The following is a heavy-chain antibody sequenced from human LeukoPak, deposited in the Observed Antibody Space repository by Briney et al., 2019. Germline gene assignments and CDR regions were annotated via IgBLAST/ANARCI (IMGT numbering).Heavy chain of an antibody. V-gene: IGHV1-18*01. D-gene: IGHD6-19*01. Sequence: GASAKVSCKASGYTFTSYGISWVRQAPGQGLEWMGWISAYNGNTNYAQKLQGRVTMTTDTSTSTAYMELRSLRSDDTAVYYCARAAVIAVAGPSCMDVWGKGTTVTISS. CDR3: ARAAVIAVAGPSCMDV. CDR2: ISAYNGNT. CDR1: GYTFTSYG. J-gene: IGHJ6*03.